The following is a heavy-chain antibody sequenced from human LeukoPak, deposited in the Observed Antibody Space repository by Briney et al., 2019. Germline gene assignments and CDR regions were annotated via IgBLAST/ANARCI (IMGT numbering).Heavy chain of an antibody. V-gene: IGHV3-43*02. J-gene: IGHJ3*02. CDR3: AFQLGIEEGYDAFDI. Sequence: PGGSLRLSCAASGFTFDDYAMHWVRQAPGKGLEWVSLISGDGGSTYYADSVKGRFTISRDNSKNSLYLQMNSLRTEDTALYCCAFQLGIEEGYDAFDIWGQGTMVTVSS. D-gene: IGHD7-27*01. CDR1: GFTFDDYA. CDR2: ISGDGGST.